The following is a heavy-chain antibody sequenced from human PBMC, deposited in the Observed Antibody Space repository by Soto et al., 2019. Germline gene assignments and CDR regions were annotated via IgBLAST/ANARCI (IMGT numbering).Heavy chain of an antibody. V-gene: IGHV4-34*01. Sequence: KPSEPVSLTGAVCGGSFNSYFWNWVRQPPGKGLEWIGEVTPGGRSNYNPSLKSRVTISKDTSKNQFSLEVNSVTAADTAVYYCTTSGRSWPDSFDIWGQVARVT. J-gene: IGHJ3*02. CDR2: VTPGGRS. CDR1: GGSFNSYF. D-gene: IGHD6-13*01. CDR3: TTSGRSWPDSFDI.